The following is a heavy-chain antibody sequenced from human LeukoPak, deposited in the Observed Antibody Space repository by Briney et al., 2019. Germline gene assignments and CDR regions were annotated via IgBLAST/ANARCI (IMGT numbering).Heavy chain of an antibody. Sequence: SETLSLTGTVSGGSISSYYWSWIRQPPGKGLEWIWSIDDSGTTNYNPSLKSRVTISVDTSNNQFSLKLSSVTAAVTAVYYCARDRYYGSGFHYFDYWGQGTLVTVSS. CDR3: ARDRYYGSGFHYFDY. V-gene: IGHV4-59*01. D-gene: IGHD3-10*01. CDR2: IDDSGTT. J-gene: IGHJ4*02. CDR1: GGSISSYY.